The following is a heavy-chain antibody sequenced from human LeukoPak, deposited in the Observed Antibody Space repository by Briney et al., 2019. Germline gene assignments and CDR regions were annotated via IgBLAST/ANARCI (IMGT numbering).Heavy chain of an antibody. Sequence: PGGSLRLSCAASGFTFDDYGMSWVRQAPGKGLEWVSGINWNGGSTGYADSVKGRFTISRDNAKNSLYLQMNSLRAEDTALYYCARDSDYGDSVNSSDYWGQGTLVTVSS. J-gene: IGHJ4*02. V-gene: IGHV3-20*04. CDR1: GFTFDDYG. D-gene: IGHD4-17*01. CDR3: ARDSDYGDSVNSSDY. CDR2: INWNGGST.